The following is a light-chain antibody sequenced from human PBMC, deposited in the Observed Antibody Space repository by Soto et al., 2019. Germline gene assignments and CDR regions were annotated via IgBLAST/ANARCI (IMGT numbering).Light chain of an antibody. Sequence: VLTQSPGSLSLSPGERATLSCRASQSVMSNYLSWYQQKPGQAPRLLIYGASNRATGIPARFSGSGSGTDFTLTISSLEPEDFAVYYCQQRSNWPPAYTFGQGTKVDIK. V-gene: IGKV3-11*01. CDR1: QSVMSNY. J-gene: IGKJ2*01. CDR3: QQRSNWPPAYT. CDR2: GAS.